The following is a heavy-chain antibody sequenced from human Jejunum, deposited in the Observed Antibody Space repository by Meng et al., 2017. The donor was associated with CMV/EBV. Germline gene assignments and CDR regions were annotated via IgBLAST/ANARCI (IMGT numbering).Heavy chain of an antibody. CDR1: GSTVSSTY. D-gene: IGHD6-13*01. Sequence: SCAAPGSTVSSTYMSWVRQAPGKGLEWVSVIYSGGSTYYADSVKGRFTISRDRFKNTLDLQMNSLRSDDTAVYYCARAYTSSWAFGYWGQGTLVTVSS. V-gene: IGHV3-53*01. CDR2: IYSGGST. CDR3: ARAYTSSWAFGY. J-gene: IGHJ4*02.